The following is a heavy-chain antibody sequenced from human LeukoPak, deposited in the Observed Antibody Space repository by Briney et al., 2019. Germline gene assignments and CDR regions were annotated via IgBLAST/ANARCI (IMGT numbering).Heavy chain of an antibody. Sequence: SETLSLTCAVYGGSFSGYYWSWIRQPPGKGLEWIGEINHSGSTNYNPSLKSRVTISVDTSKNQFSLKLSSVTAADTAVYYCARGSGSGYYYAGGFDPWGQGTLVTVSS. V-gene: IGHV4-34*01. J-gene: IGHJ5*02. CDR2: INHSGST. CDR1: GGSFSGYY. CDR3: ARGSGSGYYYAGGFDP. D-gene: IGHD3-22*01.